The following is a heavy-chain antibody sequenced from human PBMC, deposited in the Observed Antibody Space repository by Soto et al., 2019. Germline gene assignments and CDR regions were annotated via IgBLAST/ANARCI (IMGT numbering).Heavy chain of an antibody. V-gene: IGHV3-23*01. Sequence: EVQLLASGGGLGQPGGSLRLSCATSGFTFNTYAMSWVRQAPGKGLEWVAALSGTGDSADYANSVKGRFTVSRDESKTTLYLQMSSLNAEDTAMYYCAKDNGNYGSGTFSHWGQGTLVTVSS. D-gene: IGHD3-10*01. CDR2: LSGTGDSA. CDR3: AKDNGNYGSGTFSH. J-gene: IGHJ4*02. CDR1: GFTFNTYA.